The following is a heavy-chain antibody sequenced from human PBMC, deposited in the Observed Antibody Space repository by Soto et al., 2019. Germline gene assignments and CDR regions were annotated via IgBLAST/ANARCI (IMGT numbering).Heavy chain of an antibody. CDR3: AKPRTTYYYDSSGSN. V-gene: IGHV3-30*18. D-gene: IGHD3-22*01. CDR1: GFTFSSYG. J-gene: IGHJ4*02. CDR2: ISYDGSNK. Sequence: QVQLVESGGGVVQPGRSLRLSCAASGFTFSSYGMHWVRQAPGKGLEWVAVISYDGSNKYYADVVKGRFTISRDNSKNTLYLQMNSLRAEDTAVYYCAKPRTTYYYDSSGSNWGQGALVTVSS.